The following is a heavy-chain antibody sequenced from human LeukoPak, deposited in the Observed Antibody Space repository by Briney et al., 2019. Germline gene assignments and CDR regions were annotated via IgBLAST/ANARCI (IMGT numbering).Heavy chain of an antibody. CDR2: ISHSGST. CDR1: GGSFSGYY. CDR3: ARGGRDYVWGSYRYKGCFDY. Sequence: SGTLSLTCAVYGGSFSGYYWSWIRQPPGKGLEWIGEISHSGSTNYNPSLKSRVTISVDTSKNQFSLKLSSVTAADTAVYYCARGGRDYVWGSYRYKGCFDYWGQGTLVTVSS. J-gene: IGHJ4*02. D-gene: IGHD3-16*02. V-gene: IGHV4-34*01.